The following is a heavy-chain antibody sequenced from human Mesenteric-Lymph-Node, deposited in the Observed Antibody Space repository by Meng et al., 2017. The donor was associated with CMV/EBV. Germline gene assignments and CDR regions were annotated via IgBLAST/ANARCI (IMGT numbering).Heavy chain of an antibody. D-gene: IGHD1-7*01. Sequence: CTVSGGSISSGDYYWSWIRQHPGKGLEWIGFIYYSGSTNYNPSLKSRVSISLDTSENQFSLKLGSVTAADTAVYYCAGYNWNYYFDYWGQGTLVTVSS. J-gene: IGHJ4*02. V-gene: IGHV4-31*03. CDR2: IYYSGST. CDR1: GGSISSGDYY. CDR3: AGYNWNYYFDY.